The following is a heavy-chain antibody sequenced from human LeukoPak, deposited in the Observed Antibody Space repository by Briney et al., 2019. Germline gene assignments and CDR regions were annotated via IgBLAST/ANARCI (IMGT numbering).Heavy chain of an antibody. CDR1: GYTFISYY. CDR3: ARGYSGYYYYMDV. V-gene: IGHV1-46*01. J-gene: IGHJ6*03. Sequence: GASVKVSCKASGYTFISYYIHWVRQAPGQGLEWMGIINPSGGSTSYALKFQGRVSMTRDTSTSTVYMELSSLRSEDTAVYYCARGYSGYYYYMDVWGKGTTVTVSS. CDR2: INPSGGST. D-gene: IGHD5-12*01.